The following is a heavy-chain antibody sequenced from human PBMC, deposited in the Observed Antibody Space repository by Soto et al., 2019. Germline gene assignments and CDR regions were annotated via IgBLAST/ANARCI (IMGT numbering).Heavy chain of an antibody. CDR2: ISTGDSDT. Sequence: GESLKISCKGSGYSFTTYWIAWVRQMPGKGLEWMGIISTGDSDTRYSPSFQGHVTISADKAIRTAYLQWSSLKASDAAMYYCARRVRDGDFWRGHDPVGMDVWGQGTTVTVSS. J-gene: IGHJ6*02. CDR3: ARRVRDGDFWRGHDPVGMDV. CDR1: GYSFTTYW. V-gene: IGHV5-51*01. D-gene: IGHD3-3*01.